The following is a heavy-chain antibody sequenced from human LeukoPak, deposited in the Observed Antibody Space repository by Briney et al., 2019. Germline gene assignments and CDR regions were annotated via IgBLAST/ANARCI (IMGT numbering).Heavy chain of an antibody. Sequence: PSETLSLTCAVYGGSFSGYYWSWIRQPPGKGLEWIGEINHSGSTNYNPSLKSRVTISVDTSKNQFSLKLSSVTAADTAVYYCARNQPYSDYDSSGYYFLDYWGQGTLVTVSS. V-gene: IGHV4-34*01. CDR1: GGSFSGYY. J-gene: IGHJ4*02. D-gene: IGHD3-22*01. CDR2: INHSGST. CDR3: ARNQPYSDYDSSGYYFLDY.